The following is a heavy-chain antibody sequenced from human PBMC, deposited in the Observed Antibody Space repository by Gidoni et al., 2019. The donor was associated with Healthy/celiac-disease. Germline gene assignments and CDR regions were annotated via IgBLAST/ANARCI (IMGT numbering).Heavy chain of an antibody. CDR2: ISSSSSYI. J-gene: IGHJ4*02. Sequence: EVQLVESGGGLVKPGGSLRLSCAASGFTFSSYSMNWVRQAPGKGLEWVSSISSSSSYIYYADSVKGRFTISRDNAKNSLYLQMNSLRAEDTAVYYCARDLSFYSSSWYWGQGTLVTVSS. CDR3: ARDLSFYSSSWY. D-gene: IGHD6-13*01. CDR1: GFTFSSYS. V-gene: IGHV3-21*01.